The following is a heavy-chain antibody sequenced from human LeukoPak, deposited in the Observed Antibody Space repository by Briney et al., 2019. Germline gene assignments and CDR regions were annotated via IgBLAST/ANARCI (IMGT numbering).Heavy chain of an antibody. CDR3: ARALWFGGWFDAFDI. V-gene: IGHV3-53*01. J-gene: IGHJ3*02. CDR1: GFTVSSNY. CDR2: IYSGGST. D-gene: IGHD3-10*01. Sequence: GGSLRLSCAASGFTVSSNYMSWVRQAPGKGLEWVSVIYSGGSTYYADSVKGRFTISRDNSKNTLYLQMNSLRAEDTAVYYCARALWFGGWFDAFDIWGQGTMVTVSS.